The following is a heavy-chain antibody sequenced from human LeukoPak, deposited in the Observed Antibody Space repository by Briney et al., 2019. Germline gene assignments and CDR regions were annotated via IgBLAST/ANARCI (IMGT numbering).Heavy chain of an antibody. D-gene: IGHD5-24*01. Sequence: SETLSLTCTVSDGSISTASYFWGWIRQPPGKGLEWIGNIYYTGSTYYNPSLKSRVSMSIDTSKNQISLNLRSMTAADTAVYYCAKSGYNRFDYWGQGTLVTVSS. J-gene: IGHJ4*02. CDR3: AKSGYNRFDY. V-gene: IGHV4-39*07. CDR1: DGSISTASYF. CDR2: IYYTGST.